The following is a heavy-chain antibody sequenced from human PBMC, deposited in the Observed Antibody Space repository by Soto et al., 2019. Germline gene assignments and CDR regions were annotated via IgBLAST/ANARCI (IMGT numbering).Heavy chain of an antibody. D-gene: IGHD1-26*01. V-gene: IGHV3-23*04. CDR2: FTSPGVT. Sequence: EVQLVESGGGLVQPGRSLRLSCAASGFTFDDYAMHWVRQVPGKGLEWVSTFTSPGVTYYADSVKGRFTISRDTSKNTLFLQMNSLRAEDTAVYYCAKREARTGSYFDWGQGTLVTVSP. CDR1: GFTFDDYA. J-gene: IGHJ4*02. CDR3: AKREARTGSYFD.